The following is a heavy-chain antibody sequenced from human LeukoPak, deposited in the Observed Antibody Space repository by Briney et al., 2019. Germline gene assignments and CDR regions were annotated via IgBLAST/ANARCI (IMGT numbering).Heavy chain of an antibody. CDR2: IDPNDSDR. V-gene: IGHV5-51*01. CDR1: GYTFKRYW. J-gene: IGHJ6*02. Sequence: GESLQLSCKASGYTFKRYWIAWGRQMPGKGLEWMGIIDPNDSDRGYSPSFEGQVTISADESSNTVFLQWSRLRASDTATYYCARHAGQTLWYFYGMDVWGQGTSVIVS. CDR3: ARHAGQTLWYFYGMDV. D-gene: IGHD2-21*01.